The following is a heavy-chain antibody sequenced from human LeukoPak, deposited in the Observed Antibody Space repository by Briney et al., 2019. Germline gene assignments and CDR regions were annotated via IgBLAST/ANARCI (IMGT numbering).Heavy chain of an antibody. CDR3: ASDSSSWGYFDY. V-gene: IGHV3-66*01. J-gene: IGHJ4*02. Sequence: PGGSPRLSCAASGFTFNEHWMTWVRQAPGKGLEWVSVIYSGGSTYYADSVKGRFTISRDNSKNTLYLQMNSLRAEDTAVYYCASDSSSWGYFDYWGQGTLVTVSS. CDR2: IYSGGST. CDR1: GFTFNEHW. D-gene: IGHD6-13*01.